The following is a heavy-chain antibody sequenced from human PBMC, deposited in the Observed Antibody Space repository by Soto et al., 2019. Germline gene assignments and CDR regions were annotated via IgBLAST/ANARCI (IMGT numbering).Heavy chain of an antibody. CDR1: GGSISSSSYY. CDR2: IYYSGGT. J-gene: IGHJ4*02. V-gene: IGHV4-39*01. Sequence: SETLSLTCTVSGGSISSSSYYWGWIRQPPGKGLEWIGSIYYSGGTYYNPSLKSRVTISVDTSKNQFSLKLSSVTAADTAVYYCARSGRSGYDPFDYWGQGTLVTVSS. D-gene: IGHD5-12*01. CDR3: ARSGRSGYDPFDY.